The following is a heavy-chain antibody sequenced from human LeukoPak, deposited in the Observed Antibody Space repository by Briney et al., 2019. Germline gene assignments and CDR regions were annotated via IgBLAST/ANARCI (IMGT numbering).Heavy chain of an antibody. V-gene: IGHV3-23*01. CDR2: ISGSGGST. CDR1: GFTFSSYA. Sequence: GGSLRLSCAASGFTFSSYAMSCVRQAPGKGLEWVSAISGSGGSTYYADSVKGRFTISRDNSKNTLYLQMNSLRAEDTAVYYCAKDLTVAGTPCDYWGQGTLVTVSS. D-gene: IGHD6-19*01. J-gene: IGHJ4*02. CDR3: AKDLTVAGTPCDY.